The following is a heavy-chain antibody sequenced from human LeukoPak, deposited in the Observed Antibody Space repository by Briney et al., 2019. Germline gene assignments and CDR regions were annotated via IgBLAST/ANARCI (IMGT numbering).Heavy chain of an antibody. J-gene: IGHJ3*02. V-gene: IGHV7-4-1*02. Sequence: ASVKVSCKASGYTFTSYAMNWVRQAPGQGLEWMGWINTNTGNPTYAQGFTGRFVFSLDTSVSTAYLQISSLKAEDTAVYYCARGVLLWFAAFDDAFDIWGQGTMVTVSS. D-gene: IGHD3-10*01. CDR2: INTNTGNP. CDR3: ARGVLLWFAAFDDAFDI. CDR1: GYTFTSYA.